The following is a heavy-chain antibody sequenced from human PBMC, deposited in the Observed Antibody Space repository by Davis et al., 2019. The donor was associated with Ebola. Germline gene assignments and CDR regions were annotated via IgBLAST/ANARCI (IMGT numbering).Heavy chain of an antibody. CDR1: GYSFTSYG. V-gene: IGHV1-18*01. D-gene: IGHD6-19*01. J-gene: IGHJ4*02. Sequence: ASVKVSCKTSGYSFTSYGISWVRQAPGQGYEWMGWISGYNGNTRYSHKFQDRFTMTIDTSTTTAYMELRSLRSDDTAVYYCARPAGFQAFEYWGQGTLVTVSS. CDR3: ARPAGFQAFEY. CDR2: ISGYNGNT.